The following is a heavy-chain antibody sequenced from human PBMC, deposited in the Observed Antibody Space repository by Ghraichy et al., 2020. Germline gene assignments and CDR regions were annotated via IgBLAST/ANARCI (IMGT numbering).Heavy chain of an antibody. CDR1: GGSFSGYY. Sequence: SETLSLTCAVYGGSFSGYYWSWIRQPPGKGLEWIGEINHSGSTNYNPSLKSRVTISVDTSKNQFSLKLSSVTAADTAVYYCARGGIAAAGMRVRAFDIWGQGTMVTVSS. D-gene: IGHD6-13*01. V-gene: IGHV4-34*01. CDR2: INHSGST. CDR3: ARGGIAAAGMRVRAFDI. J-gene: IGHJ3*02.